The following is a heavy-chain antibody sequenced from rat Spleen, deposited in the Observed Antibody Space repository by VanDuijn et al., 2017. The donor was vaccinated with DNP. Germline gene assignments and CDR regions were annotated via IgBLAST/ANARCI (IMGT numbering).Heavy chain of an antibody. CDR1: GFTFSSFP. J-gene: IGHJ2*01. V-gene: IGHV5-46*01. Sequence: EVHLVESGGGSVQPGRSMKLSCAASGFTFSSFPMAWVRHAPTKGLDWVATISNTGDSTYYRDSVRGRFTISRDNGESSLYLQMNSLWSEDTATYYCTRGSSLPGYLDYWGQGVLVTVSS. CDR3: TRGSSLPGYLDY. CDR2: ISNTGDST. D-gene: IGHD1-4*01.